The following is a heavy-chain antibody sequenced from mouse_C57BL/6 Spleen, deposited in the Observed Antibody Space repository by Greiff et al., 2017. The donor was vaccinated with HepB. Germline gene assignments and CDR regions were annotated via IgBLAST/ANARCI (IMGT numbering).Heavy chain of an antibody. CDR1: GFTFTDYY. CDR2: IRDKANGYTT. Sequence: EVHLVESGGGLVQPGGSLSLSCAASGFTFTDYYMSWVRQPPGKALEWLGFIRDKANGYTTEYSASVKGRFTISRDNSQSILYLQMNALRAEDSATYYCARRYGSSSGHFDYWGKGTTLTVSS. CDR3: ARRYGSSSGHFDY. D-gene: IGHD1-1*01. J-gene: IGHJ2*01. V-gene: IGHV7-3*01.